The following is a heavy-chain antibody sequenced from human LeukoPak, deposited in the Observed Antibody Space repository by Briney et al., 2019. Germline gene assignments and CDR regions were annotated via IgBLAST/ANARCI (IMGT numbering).Heavy chain of an antibody. J-gene: IGHJ4*02. CDR3: ARGPAYIAARPFDY. CDR2: IYHSGGT. CDR1: GGSISSSTNW. V-gene: IGHV4-4*02. Sequence: PSETLSLTCAVSGGSISSSTNWWSWVRQPPGKGLEWIGEIYHSGGTNYNPSLKSRITISVDKSQNQFSLKVNSVTAADTAVYYCARGPAYIAARPFDYWGQGTLVTVSS. D-gene: IGHD6-6*01.